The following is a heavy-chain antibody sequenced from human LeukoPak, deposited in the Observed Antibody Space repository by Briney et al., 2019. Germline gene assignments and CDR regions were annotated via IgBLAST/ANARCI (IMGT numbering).Heavy chain of an antibody. V-gene: IGHV3-11*01. CDR1: GFTLSDYY. D-gene: IGHD2-21*01. J-gene: IGHJ3*02. CDR2: ISSSGDTK. Sequence: GGSLRLSCAASGFTLSDYYMSWIRQAPGKGLEWISYISSSGDTKYYADSVESRFTISRDNAKNSLYLQMDSLRAEDTAVYYCARVVKVSDIWGQGTMVTVSS. CDR3: ARVVKVSDI.